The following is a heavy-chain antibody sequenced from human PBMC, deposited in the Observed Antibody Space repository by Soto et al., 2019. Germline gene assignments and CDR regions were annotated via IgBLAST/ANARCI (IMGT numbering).Heavy chain of an antibody. CDR2: IYYSGST. Sequence: SETLSLTCTVSGGSISSGGYYWSWIRQHPGKGLEWIGYIYYSGSTYYNPSLKSRVTISVDTSKNQFSLKLSSVTAADTAVYYCARNGYVAWNWFDPWGQGTLVTVSS. V-gene: IGHV4-31*03. CDR3: ARNGYVAWNWFDP. D-gene: IGHD2-15*01. J-gene: IGHJ5*02. CDR1: GGSISSGGYY.